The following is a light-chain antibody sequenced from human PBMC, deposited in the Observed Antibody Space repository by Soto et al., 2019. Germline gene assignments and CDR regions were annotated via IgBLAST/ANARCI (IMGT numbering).Light chain of an antibody. Sequence: DIALTQSPGTLSLSPGDRAILSCRASQSVNSGSLAWYQQRPGQAPRLLIYGATIRATGIPDKFSGSGSGTDFTLTISRPEPEDFAVYYCQQYGSSVRTFGQGTKVEIK. V-gene: IGKV3-20*01. J-gene: IGKJ1*01. CDR3: QQYGSSVRT. CDR1: QSVNSGS. CDR2: GAT.